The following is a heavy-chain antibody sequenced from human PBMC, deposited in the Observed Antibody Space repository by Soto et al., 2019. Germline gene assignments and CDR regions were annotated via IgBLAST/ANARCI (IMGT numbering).Heavy chain of an antibody. J-gene: IGHJ4*02. D-gene: IGHD1-1*01. CDR3: LRDQRHWNEFADQ. CDR1: GFAFGSYW. Sequence: EVRLVESGGGLVQPGESLRLSCAASGFAFGSYWMHWVRQAPGKGLVWVSCISQDGIIATQADSVKGRFTVSRDNAKNTLYLQMDSLRADDTAVYYCLRDQRHWNEFADQWGQGTLVTVSS. V-gene: IGHV3-74*01. CDR2: ISQDGIIA.